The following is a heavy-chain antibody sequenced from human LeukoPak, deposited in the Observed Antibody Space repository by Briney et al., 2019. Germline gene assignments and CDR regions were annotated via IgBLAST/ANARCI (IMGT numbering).Heavy chain of an antibody. J-gene: IGHJ6*02. CDR3: ARDPESAAGPDYYYFYGMDA. D-gene: IGHD6-13*01. V-gene: IGHV3-11*01. CDR1: GFTFSDYY. Sequence: KSGGSLRLSCAASGFTFSDYYMSWLRQAPGKGLEWLSYISSRGRTIYYADSVKGRFTISRDNAKKSLYLQMNSLRAEDTAVYYCARDPESAAGPDYYYFYGMDAWGQGTTVTVSS. CDR2: ISSRGRTI.